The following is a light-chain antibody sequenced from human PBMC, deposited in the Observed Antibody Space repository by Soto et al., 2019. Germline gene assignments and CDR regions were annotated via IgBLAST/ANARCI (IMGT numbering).Light chain of an antibody. V-gene: IGKV3-11*01. CDR2: DAS. J-gene: IGKJ3*01. CDR3: QQRRNWPLFT. CDR1: QSVSTY. Sequence: EIVLTQSPAILSLSPGERATLSCRASQSVSTYLAWYQQKPGQPPRLLIYDASNRAAGIPARFRGSGSGTDFTLTISSLEPEDFAVYYCQQRRNWPLFTFGPGTKVDLK.